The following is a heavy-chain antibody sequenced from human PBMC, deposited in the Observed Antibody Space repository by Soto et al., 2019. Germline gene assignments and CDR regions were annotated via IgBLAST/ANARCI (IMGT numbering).Heavy chain of an antibody. CDR2: IYYSGST. Sequence: QLQLQESGPGLVKPSETLSLTCTVSGGSISSSSYYWGWIRQPPGKGLEWIGSIYYSGSTYYNPFLKSRVTISVDTSKKHFSLKLSSVTAADTAVYYCARHPIQLWLFSGDRAGGDWGQGTLVTVSS. CDR1: GGSISSSSYY. D-gene: IGHD5-18*01. CDR3: ARHPIQLWLFSGDRAGGD. J-gene: IGHJ4*02. V-gene: IGHV4-39*01.